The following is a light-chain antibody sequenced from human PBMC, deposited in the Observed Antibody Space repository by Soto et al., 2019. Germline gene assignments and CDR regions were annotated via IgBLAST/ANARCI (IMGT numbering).Light chain of an antibody. Sequence: QSALTQPPSASGTPGQRVTISCSGSSSNIGSNTVNWYQQLPGAAPKLLIYNDSQRPSGVPDRLSGSKSGTSASLAISGLQSEDEADYYCAAWDDSLNVVFGGGTKLTVL. V-gene: IGLV1-44*01. J-gene: IGLJ2*01. CDR2: NDS. CDR1: SSNIGSNT. CDR3: AAWDDSLNVV.